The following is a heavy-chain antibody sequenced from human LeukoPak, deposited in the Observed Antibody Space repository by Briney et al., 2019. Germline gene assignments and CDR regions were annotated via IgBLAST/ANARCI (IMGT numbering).Heavy chain of an antibody. J-gene: IGHJ6*02. CDR3: ARVGSSSWYGSYYYGMDV. CDR2: IYYSGST. Sequence: SETLSLTCTVSGGSISSYYWSWIRQPPGKGLEWIGYIYYSGSTNYNPSLKSRVTISVDTSKNQSSLKLSSVTAADTAVYYCARVGSSSWYGSYYYGMDVWGQGTTVTVSS. V-gene: IGHV4-59*01. CDR1: GGSISSYY. D-gene: IGHD6-13*01.